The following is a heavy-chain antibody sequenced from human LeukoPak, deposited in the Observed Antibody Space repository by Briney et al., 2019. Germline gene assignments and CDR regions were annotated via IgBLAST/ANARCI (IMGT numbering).Heavy chain of an antibody. J-gene: IGHJ1*01. D-gene: IGHD3-9*01. V-gene: IGHV3-23*01. CDR2: ICGSGGST. Sequence: GGSLRLSCAASGFTFSSYAMSWVRQAPGKGLEWVSAICGSGGSTYYAGSVKGRFTISRDNSKNTLYLQMNSLRAEDTAVYYCAKDLYDILTGYYHPSEHWGQGTLVTVSS. CDR1: GFTFSSYA. CDR3: AKDLYDILTGYYHPSEH.